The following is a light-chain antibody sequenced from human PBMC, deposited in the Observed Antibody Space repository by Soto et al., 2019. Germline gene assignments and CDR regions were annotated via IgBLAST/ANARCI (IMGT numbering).Light chain of an antibody. J-gene: IGKJ1*01. CDR2: DAS. CDR1: QSISSV. V-gene: IGKV1-5*01. Sequence: DIQMGESPSTLSAFVGDRVTMTCRASQSISSVLAWYQQKPVKAPKLLIYDASSLESGVPSRFSGSGSGTEFTLTISSLQPDDFATYYCQQYNSYSETFGQGTKVDIK. CDR3: QQYNSYSET.